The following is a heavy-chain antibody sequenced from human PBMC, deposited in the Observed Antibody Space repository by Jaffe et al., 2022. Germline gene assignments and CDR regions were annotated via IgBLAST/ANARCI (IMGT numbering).Heavy chain of an antibody. CDR2: ISSSGSTI. J-gene: IGHJ4*02. CDR1: GFTFSSYE. CDR3: AREEAPRDFDY. Sequence: EVQLVESGGGLVQPGGSLRLSCAASGFTFSSYEMNWVRQAPGKGLEWVSYISSSGSTIYYADSVKGRFTISRDNAKNSLYLQMNSLRAEDTAVYYCAREEAPRDFDYWGQGTLVTVSS. V-gene: IGHV3-48*03.